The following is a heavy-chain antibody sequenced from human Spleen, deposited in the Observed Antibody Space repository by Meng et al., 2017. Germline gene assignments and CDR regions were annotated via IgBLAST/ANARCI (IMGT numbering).Heavy chain of an antibody. CDR2: IDSDGTNT. D-gene: IGHD2-2*01. CDR1: GFTFSNYW. Sequence: GESLKISCAASGFTFSNYWMHWVRQAPGKGLVWVSRIDSDGTNTNYADSVKGRFTVSRDNAKNTLYLQMNSLRAEDTAVYYCARYHVVVPAAKGYYYGMDVWGQGTTVTVSS. V-gene: IGHV3-74*01. J-gene: IGHJ6*02. CDR3: ARYHVVVPAAKGYYYGMDV.